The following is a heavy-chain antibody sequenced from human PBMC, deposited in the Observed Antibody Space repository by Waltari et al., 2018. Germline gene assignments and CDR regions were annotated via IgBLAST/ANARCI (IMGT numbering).Heavy chain of an antibody. CDR2: IYHSGST. D-gene: IGHD2-2*01. CDR3: ARHKVVPTWDY. J-gene: IGHJ4*02. V-gene: IGHV4-38-2*02. CDR1: GYSISSGYY. Sequence: QVQLQESGPGLVKPSETLSLTCTVSGYSISSGYYWGWIRQPPGKGLEWIGSIYHSGSTYYNPSLKSRVTISVDTSKNQFSLKLSSVTAADTAVYYCARHKVVPTWDYWGQGTLVTVSS.